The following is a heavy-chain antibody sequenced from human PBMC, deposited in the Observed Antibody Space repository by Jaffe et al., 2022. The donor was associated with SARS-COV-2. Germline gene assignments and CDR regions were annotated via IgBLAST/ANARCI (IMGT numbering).Heavy chain of an antibody. D-gene: IGHD3-9*01. J-gene: IGHJ4*02. CDR3: VARGGVLRYFDWPRPIDD. V-gene: IGHV1-24*01. CDR2: FAPEDGET. CDR1: GYSLIELS. Sequence: QVQFVQSGAEVKKPGASVKVSCKVSGYSLIELSIHWVRQAPGKGLEWLGGFAPEDGETIYAQKFQGRVSMTEDTSTDIAYMELSSLRSDDTAVYYCVARGGVLRYFDWPRPIDDWGQGTLVTVSS.